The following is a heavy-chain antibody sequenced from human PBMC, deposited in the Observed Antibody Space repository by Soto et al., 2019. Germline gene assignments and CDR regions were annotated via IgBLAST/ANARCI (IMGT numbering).Heavy chain of an antibody. J-gene: IGHJ4*02. D-gene: IGHD3-9*01. CDR2: IYYSGST. CDR3: ASGYYDILTGYYDY. CDR1: GGSISSGGYY. Sequence: PSETLSLTCTVSGGSISSGGYYWSWIRQHPGKGLEWIGYIYYSGSTYYNPSLKSRVTISVDTSKNQFSLKLSSVTAADTAVYYCASGYYDILTGYYDYWGQGTLVTVSS. V-gene: IGHV4-31*03.